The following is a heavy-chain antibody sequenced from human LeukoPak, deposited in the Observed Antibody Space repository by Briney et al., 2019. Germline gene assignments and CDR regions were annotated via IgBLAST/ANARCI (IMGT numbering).Heavy chain of an antibody. CDR1: GGSISSSSYY. V-gene: IGHV4-39*07. D-gene: IGHD3-22*01. CDR2: IYYSGST. CDR3: ARDGKVVVGYNWFDP. Sequence: PSETLSLTCTVPGGSISSSSYYWGWIRQPPGKGLEWTGSIYYSGSTYYNPSLKSRVTISVDTSKNQFSLKLSSVTAADTAVYYCARDGKVVVGYNWFDPWGQGTLVTVSS. J-gene: IGHJ5*02.